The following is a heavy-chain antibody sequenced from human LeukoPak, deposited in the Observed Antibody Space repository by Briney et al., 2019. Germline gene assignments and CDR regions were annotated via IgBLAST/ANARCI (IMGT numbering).Heavy chain of an antibody. J-gene: IGHJ4*02. CDR3: VKRRNNVYETSPWDPDY. Sequence: GESLKISCKGSGNSFTNNWIAWVRQMPGKGLEWMGIISPENSETHYSPAFQGQVTISVDRPITTAYLQWNSLKASDTAMYYCVKRRNNVYETSPWDPDYWGQGTLVTVSS. D-gene: IGHD2-2*01. V-gene: IGHV5-51*01. CDR1: GNSFTNNW. CDR2: ISPENSET.